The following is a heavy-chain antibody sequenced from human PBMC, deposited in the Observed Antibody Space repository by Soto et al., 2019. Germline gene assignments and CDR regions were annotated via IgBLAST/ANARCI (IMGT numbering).Heavy chain of an antibody. CDR2: ISYDGSNK. Sequence: HAGGSLRLSCAASGFTFSSYGMHWVRQAPGKGLEWVAVISYDGSNKYYADSVKGRFTISRDNSKNTLYLQMNSLRAEDTAVYYCAKELVHDFWSGSNWFDPWGQGTLVTVSS. V-gene: IGHV3-30*18. J-gene: IGHJ5*02. CDR1: GFTFSSYG. D-gene: IGHD3-3*01. CDR3: AKELVHDFWSGSNWFDP.